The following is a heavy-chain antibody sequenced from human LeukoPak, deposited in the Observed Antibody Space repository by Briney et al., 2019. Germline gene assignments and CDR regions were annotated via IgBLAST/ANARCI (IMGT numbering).Heavy chain of an antibody. CDR3: VIWGDYDVLTGYYVPDY. CDR1: GYTFSNYA. Sequence: GASLRLSCVVPGYTFSNYAMSWVRQAPGKGLEWVSAITGSGTNRYYADSLKGRFTTSRDNSKNTVFLQMNSLRHEDTAIYYCVIWGDYDVLTGYYVPDYWGQGTLVTVAS. D-gene: IGHD3-9*01. CDR2: ITGSGTNR. J-gene: IGHJ4*02. V-gene: IGHV3-23*01.